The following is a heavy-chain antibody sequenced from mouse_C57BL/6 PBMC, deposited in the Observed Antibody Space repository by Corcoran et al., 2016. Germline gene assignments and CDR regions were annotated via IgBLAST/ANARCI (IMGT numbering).Heavy chain of an antibody. J-gene: IGHJ3*01. D-gene: IGHD2-4*01. CDR1: GYTFTTYG. CDR3: ARNDYDGGFAY. CDR2: INTYSGVP. Sequence: QIQLVQSGPELKKPGETVKISCKASGYTFTTYGMSWVKQAPGKGLKWMGWINTYSGVPTYADDFKGRFAFSLETSASTAYLQINNLKKEDTATYCCARNDYDGGFAYWGQGTLVTVAA. V-gene: IGHV9-3*01.